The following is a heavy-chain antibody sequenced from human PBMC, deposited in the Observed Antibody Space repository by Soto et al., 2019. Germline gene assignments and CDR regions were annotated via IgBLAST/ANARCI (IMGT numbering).Heavy chain of an antibody. CDR1: GGSISSGGYY. CDR3: ARNYGVYAFDI. J-gene: IGHJ3*02. Sequence: QVQLQESGPGLVKPSQTLSLTCTVSGGSISSGGYYWSWIRQHPGKGLEWIGSIYYSGSTYYNPSLKSRVTISVETSKNQFSLKLSAVTAADTAVYYCARNYGVYAFDILGQGTMVTVSS. CDR2: IYYSGST. D-gene: IGHD4-17*01. V-gene: IGHV4-31*03.